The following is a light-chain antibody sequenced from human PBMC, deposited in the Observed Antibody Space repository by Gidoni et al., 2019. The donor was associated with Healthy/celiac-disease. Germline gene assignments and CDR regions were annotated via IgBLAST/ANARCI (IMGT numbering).Light chain of an antibody. CDR2: DAT. J-gene: IGKJ1*01. Sequence: EIVLMQSPATLYVAPGERATLSCRASQSLSGHLAWFQQKLGQAPRLLIYDATTRATGTPARFSGSLSGTEYTLAITGLQSEDFAIYFCQQYHGWPPWTFGQGTKVEVK. V-gene: IGKV3-15*01. CDR3: QQYHGWPPWT. CDR1: QSLSGH.